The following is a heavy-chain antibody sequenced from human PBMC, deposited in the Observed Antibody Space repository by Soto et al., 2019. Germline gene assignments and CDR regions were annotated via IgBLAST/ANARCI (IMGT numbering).Heavy chain of an antibody. CDR1: GGSISSGGYY. D-gene: IGHD6-13*01. CDR2: IYYSGST. J-gene: IGHJ6*02. Sequence: PSETLSLACTVSGGSISSGGYYWSWIRQHPGKGLEWIGYIYYSGSTYYNPSLKSRVTISVDTSKNQFSLKLSSVTAADTAVYYCARDLKVDSSWNPYYYYYGMDFWGQGTAVTVSS. CDR3: ARDLKVDSSWNPYYYYYGMDF. V-gene: IGHV4-31*03.